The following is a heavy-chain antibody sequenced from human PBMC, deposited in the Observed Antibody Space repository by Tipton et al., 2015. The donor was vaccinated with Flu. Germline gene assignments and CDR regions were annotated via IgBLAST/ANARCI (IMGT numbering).Heavy chain of an antibody. D-gene: IGHD2-21*02. CDR2: IFHTGNT. CDR3: ARRAYCGAVCSQDSDH. V-gene: IGHV4-38-2*02. CDR1: GDSIRSDYY. J-gene: IGHJ4*02. Sequence: LRLSCTISGDSIRSDYYWGWIRQPPGKGLEWIGNIFHTGNTYHNPSLKSRVTISINTSKNQFSLKVFSVTAADTAVYYCARRAYCGAVCSQDSDHWGQGTLVTVSS.